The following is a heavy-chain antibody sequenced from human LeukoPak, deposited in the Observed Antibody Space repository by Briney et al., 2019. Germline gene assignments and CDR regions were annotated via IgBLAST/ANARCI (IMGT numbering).Heavy chain of an antibody. J-gene: IGHJ5*02. CDR1: GGSISSRSYY. V-gene: IGHV4-61*02. Sequence: PSETLSLTCTVSGGSISSRSYYWSWIRQPAGKGLEWIGRIYTSGSTNYNPSLKSRVTISVDTSKNQFSLKLSSVTAADTAVYYCARDYYDSSGYYPSHGWFDPWGQGTLVTVSS. CDR2: IYTSGST. CDR3: ARDYYDSSGYYPSHGWFDP. D-gene: IGHD3-22*01.